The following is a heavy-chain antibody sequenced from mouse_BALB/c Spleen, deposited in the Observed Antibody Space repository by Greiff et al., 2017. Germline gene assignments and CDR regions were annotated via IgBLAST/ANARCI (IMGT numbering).Heavy chain of an antibody. CDR3: ASRAYYRYDEGNYAMDY. D-gene: IGHD2-14*01. CDR2: IDPYYGGT. CDR1: GYSFTGYN. J-gene: IGHJ4*01. Sequence: EVHLVESGPELEKPGASVKISCKASGYSFTGYNMNWVKQSNGKSLEWIGNIDPYYGGTSYNQKFKGKATLTVDKSSSTAYMQLSSLTSEDSAVYYCASRAYYRYDEGNYAMDYWGQGTSVTVSS. V-gene: IGHV1-39*01.